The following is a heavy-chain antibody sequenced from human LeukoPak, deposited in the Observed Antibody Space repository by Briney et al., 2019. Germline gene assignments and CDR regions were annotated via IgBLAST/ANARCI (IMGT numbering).Heavy chain of an antibody. D-gene: IGHD3-3*01. CDR1: GGSISSHY. CDR2: IYYSGST. CDR3: ARARFLEWLSRPDAFDI. Sequence: SETVSLTCTVPGGSISSHYWSWIRQPPGKGLEWSGHIYYSGSTNYNPSLKIRVTISVDTSKNQFSLKLSSVTAADTAVYYCARARFLEWLSRPDAFDIWGQGTMVTVSS. J-gene: IGHJ3*02. V-gene: IGHV4-59*11.